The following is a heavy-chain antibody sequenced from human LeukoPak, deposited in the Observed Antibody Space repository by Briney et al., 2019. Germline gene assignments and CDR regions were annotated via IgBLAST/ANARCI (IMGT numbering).Heavy chain of an antibody. D-gene: IGHD6-19*01. CDR1: GGSISNYY. V-gene: IGHV4-59*01. CDR3: ARDAGRGAWYWFDP. CDR2: IYDSGST. Sequence: SETLSLTCTVSGGSISNYYWSWIRQPPGKGLEWIGYIYDSGSTNYTNYNPSLKSRVTLSVDTSKNQFSLKLSSVTAADTAVYYCARDAGRGAWYWFDPWGQGTLVTVSS. J-gene: IGHJ5*02.